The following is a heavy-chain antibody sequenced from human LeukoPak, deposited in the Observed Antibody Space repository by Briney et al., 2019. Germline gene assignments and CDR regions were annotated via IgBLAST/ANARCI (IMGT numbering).Heavy chain of an antibody. V-gene: IGHV3-30*02. CDR2: IRSDGGNK. J-gene: IGHJ4*02. CDR3: AKVMDRDIVATIRLGSQYYFDY. D-gene: IGHD5-12*01. Sequence: GGSLRLSCAASGFSFSSYGMHWVRQAPGKGLERVAIIRSDGGNKYYADSVKGRFTISRDNSKNTLYLQLNSLRAEDTAVYSGAKVMDRDIVATIRLGSQYYFDYWGQGTLVTVSS. CDR1: GFSFSSYG.